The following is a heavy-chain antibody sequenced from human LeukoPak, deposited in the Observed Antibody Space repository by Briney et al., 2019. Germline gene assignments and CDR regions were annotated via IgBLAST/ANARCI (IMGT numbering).Heavy chain of an antibody. J-gene: IGHJ6*03. D-gene: IGHD3-9*01. CDR2: IYYSGST. CDR1: GGSISNYY. CDR3: ARGHYDLLTGFYPTPRLYYMDV. Sequence: SETLSLTCTVSGGSISNYYWSWIRQPPGEGLEWIGYIYYSGSTNYNPSLKSRVTISVDTFKNQFSLKLSSVTAADTALYYCARGHYDLLTGFYPTPRLYYMDVWGKGTTVTVSS. V-gene: IGHV4-59*01.